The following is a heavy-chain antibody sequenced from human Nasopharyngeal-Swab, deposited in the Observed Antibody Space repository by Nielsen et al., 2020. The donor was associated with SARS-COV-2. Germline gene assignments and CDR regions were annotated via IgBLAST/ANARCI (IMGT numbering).Heavy chain of an antibody. J-gene: IGHJ6*02. D-gene: IGHD6-13*01. V-gene: IGHV4-61*01. CDR1: GGSVSSGSYY. Sequence: SDTLSLTCTVSGGSVSSGSYYWSWIRQPPGKGLEWIGYTYYSGSTNYNPSRKSRVTISVDTSKNQFSLKLSSVTAADTAVYYCARVGGSSPQQAELGYYYGMDVWGQGTTVTVSS. CDR3: ARVGGSSPQQAELGYYYGMDV. CDR2: TYYSGST.